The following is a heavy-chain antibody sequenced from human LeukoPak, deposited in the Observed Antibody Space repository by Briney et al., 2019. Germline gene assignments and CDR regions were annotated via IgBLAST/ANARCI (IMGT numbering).Heavy chain of an antibody. J-gene: IGHJ6*03. CDR3: ARSTYYDFWSGYRPPYYYYMDV. CDR2: ISAYNGNT. D-gene: IGHD3-3*01. V-gene: IGHV1-18*01. Sequence: ASVKVSCKASGYTFTSYGISWVRQAPGQGLEWMGWISAYNGNTNYAQKLQGRVTMTTDTSTSTAYMELRSLRSDDTAVYYCARSTYYDFWSGYRPPYYYYMDVWGKGTTVTVSS. CDR1: GYTFTSYG.